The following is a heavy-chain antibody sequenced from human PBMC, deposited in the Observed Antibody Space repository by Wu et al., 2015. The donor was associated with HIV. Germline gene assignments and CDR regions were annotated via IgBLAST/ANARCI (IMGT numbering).Heavy chain of an antibody. D-gene: IGHD5-24*01. V-gene: IGHV1-69*13. CDR1: GGTFSSYA. CDR3: ARDQEMATIPVDYYYYGMDV. Sequence: QVQLVQSGAEVKKPGSSVKVSCKASGGTFSSYAISWVRQAPGQGLEWMGRIIPIFGTANYAQKFQGRVTITADESTSTAYMELSSLRSEDTAVYYCARDQEMATIPVDYYYYGMDVWGQGTTVTVSS. J-gene: IGHJ6*02. CDR2: IIPIFGTA.